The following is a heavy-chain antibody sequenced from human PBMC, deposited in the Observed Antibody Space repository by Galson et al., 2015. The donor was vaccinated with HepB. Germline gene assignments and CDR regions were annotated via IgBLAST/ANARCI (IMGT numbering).Heavy chain of an antibody. J-gene: IGHJ4*02. V-gene: IGHV3-48*02. CDR3: ATVRGYSYGYDY. CDR1: GFTCSSSI. Sequence: SLRLGCAASGFTCSSSIMNWVRQAPGKGLEWVSYISISSSTIYYADSVKGRFTISRDNAKNSLYLQMNSLRDDDTAVYYCATVRGYSYGYDYWGQGTLVTVSS. D-gene: IGHD5-18*01. CDR2: ISISSSTI.